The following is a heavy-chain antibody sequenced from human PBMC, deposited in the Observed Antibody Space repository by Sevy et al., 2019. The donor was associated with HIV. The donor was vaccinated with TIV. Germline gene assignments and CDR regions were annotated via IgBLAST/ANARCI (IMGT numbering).Heavy chain of an antibody. Sequence: WGSLRLSCAASTFSVTDNYMSWVRQAPGKGLEWVSTIYSGGSRFYAGSVKGRFTISRDNSKNTLYLQMNSLRAEDTAVYYCARDRYYDASGYYYYYYGLDVWGQGTTVTVSS. D-gene: IGHD3-22*01. CDR1: TFSVTDNY. CDR3: ARDRYYDASGYYYYYYGLDV. CDR2: IYSGGSR. V-gene: IGHV3-66*01. J-gene: IGHJ6*02.